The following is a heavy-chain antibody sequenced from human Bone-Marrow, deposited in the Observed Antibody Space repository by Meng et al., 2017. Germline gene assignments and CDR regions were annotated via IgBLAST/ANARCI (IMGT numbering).Heavy chain of an antibody. J-gene: IGHJ4*02. CDR3: ARELVATFSDY. D-gene: IGHD5-12*01. CDR1: GFTFSDYY. CDR2: ISSSGSSI. Sequence: QVVPGGSGGGLVKPGGSLRLSCAASGFTFSDYYMGWFRQAPGRGLEWVSYISSSGSSIYYADSVKGRFTISRDNAKNSLYLQMNSLRAEDTAVYYCARELVATFSDYWGQGTLVTVSS. V-gene: IGHV3-11*01.